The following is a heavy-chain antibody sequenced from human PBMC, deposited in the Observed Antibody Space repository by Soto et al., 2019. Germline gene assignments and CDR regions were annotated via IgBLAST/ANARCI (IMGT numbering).Heavy chain of an antibody. J-gene: IGHJ6*02. Sequence: ASVKVSCKASGYTFTSYGINWVRQAPGQGLEWMGWISTYNGNTNFAQKLQGRVTMTTDTSTSTANIELRSLRSDDTAVYYCARALVATIFLYGMDVWGQGTTVTVSS. V-gene: IGHV1-18*01. CDR3: ARALVATIFLYGMDV. D-gene: IGHD5-12*01. CDR2: ISTYNGNT. CDR1: GYTFTSYG.